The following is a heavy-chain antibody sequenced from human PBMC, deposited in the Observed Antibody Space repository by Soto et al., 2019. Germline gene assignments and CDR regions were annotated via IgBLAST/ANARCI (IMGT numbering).Heavy chain of an antibody. V-gene: IGHV2-5*02. D-gene: IGHD3-22*01. CDR2: IYWDDDK. CDR1: GFSLSTSGVG. CDR3: AHRRRYYDSSGYYYLDY. J-gene: IGHJ4*02. Sequence: QITLKESGPTLVKPTQTLTLTCTFSGFSLSTSGVGVGWIRQPPGKALEWLALIYWDDDKRYSPSLKSRLTITKDTSKHQVVLIMTNMDPVDTATYYCAHRRRYYDSSGYYYLDYWGQGTLVTVSS.